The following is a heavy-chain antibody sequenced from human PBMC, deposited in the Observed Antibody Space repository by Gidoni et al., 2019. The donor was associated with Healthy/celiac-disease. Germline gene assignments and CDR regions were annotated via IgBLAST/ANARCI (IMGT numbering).Heavy chain of an antibody. CDR3: ARDVSSGWYLGIDY. Sequence: QVQLGESGGGVVQPGRALRISGAGAGFTFSSYGMHWVRQAPGKLAEWVAVIWYDGSNKYYADSVKGRFTISRDNSKNTLYLQMNSLRAEDTAVYYCARDVSSGWYLGIDYWGQGTLVTVSS. D-gene: IGHD6-19*01. CDR1: GFTFSSYG. V-gene: IGHV3-33*01. J-gene: IGHJ4*02. CDR2: IWYDGSNK.